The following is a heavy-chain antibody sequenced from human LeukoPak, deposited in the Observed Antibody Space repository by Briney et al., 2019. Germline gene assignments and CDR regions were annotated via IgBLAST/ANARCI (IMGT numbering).Heavy chain of an antibody. CDR3: VRGGGVVAGTYDY. CDR2: ISNNGEDT. CDR1: GFTFITYA. D-gene: IGHD6-19*01. Sequence: GGSLRLSCAASGFTFITYAFHLVRQAPGKGLEYVSAISNNGEDTYYADSVKGRFTISRDNSKNTLYLQMGSLRAEDMAVYYCVRGGGVVAGTYDYWGQGTLVTVSS. V-gene: IGHV3-64*02. J-gene: IGHJ4*02.